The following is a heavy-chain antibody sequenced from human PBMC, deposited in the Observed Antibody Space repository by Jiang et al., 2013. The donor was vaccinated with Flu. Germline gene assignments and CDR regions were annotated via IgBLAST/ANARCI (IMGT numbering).Heavy chain of an antibody. V-gene: IGHV4-34*01. D-gene: IGHD6-13*01. CDR1: GGSFSGYY. Sequence: LLKPSETLSLTCAVYGGSFSGYYWSWIRQPPGKGLEWIGEIYHSGSTNYYPSLKSRVTISVDTSKSQFSLKLSSVTAADTAVYYCARTVATPGMRTFDIWGQGTVLTSLQ. CDR2: IYHSGST. CDR3: ARTVATPGMRTFDI. J-gene: IGHJ3*02.